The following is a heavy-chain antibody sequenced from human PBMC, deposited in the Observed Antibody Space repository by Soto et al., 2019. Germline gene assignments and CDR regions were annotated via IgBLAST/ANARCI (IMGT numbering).Heavy chain of an antibody. CDR2: VYYTGST. V-gene: IGHV4-39*01. Sequence: QLQLRESGPGLVKPSETLSHTCTVSGNSISGTSSFWAWIHQPPGKNLEWIGSVYYTGSTYYNSSLKSRVSISIDTSKNQFYLSLNSVTAADTAVYYCTRRVRSTGLLDYWGQGALVTVSS. J-gene: IGHJ4*02. D-gene: IGHD4-4*01. CDR3: TRRVRSTGLLDY. CDR1: GNSISGTSSF.